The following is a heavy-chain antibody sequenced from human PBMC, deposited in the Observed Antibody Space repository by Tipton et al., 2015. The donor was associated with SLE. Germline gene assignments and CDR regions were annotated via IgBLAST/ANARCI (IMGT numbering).Heavy chain of an antibody. V-gene: IGHV4-34*01. CDR3: ARESI. CDR2: VYHRGNT. CDR1: GGSFSGYY. D-gene: IGHD3-10*01. J-gene: IGHJ3*02. Sequence: TLSLTCAVYGGSFSGYYWSWIRQPPGKGLEWIGSVYHRGNTYYNPSLKSRLTMSVDTSKNQFSLRLTSVTAADTAVYYCARESIWGQGTMVTVSS.